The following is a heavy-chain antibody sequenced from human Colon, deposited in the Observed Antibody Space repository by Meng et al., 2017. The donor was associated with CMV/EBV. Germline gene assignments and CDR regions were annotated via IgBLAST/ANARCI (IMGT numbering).Heavy chain of an antibody. CDR2: IIPVYPMT. D-gene: IGHD2-8*01. Sequence: SVKVSCKASGGNFGGYSISWVRQAPGQGREWLGGIIPVYPMTHYAQKFQDRVTIIADKSTSTAYMELSTLTSEDTAVYYCARGRDCINGLCFFDSWGQGTLVTVSS. CDR1: GGNFGGYS. J-gene: IGHJ4*02. V-gene: IGHV1-69*10. CDR3: ARGRDCINGLCFFDS.